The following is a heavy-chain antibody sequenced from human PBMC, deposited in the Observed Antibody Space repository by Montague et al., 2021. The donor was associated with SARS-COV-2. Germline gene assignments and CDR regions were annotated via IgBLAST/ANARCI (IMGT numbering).Heavy chain of an antibody. J-gene: IGHJ6*02. D-gene: IGHD4-11*01. Sequence: SETLSLTCAVYGGSFSGNYWSWIRQPPGKGLEWIGEINHYGSTNYNPSLKSRVTMSVGTSKNQFSLKLSSVTAADTAVYYCARGLPVTTLFYYFGMDVWGQGTMVTVSS. CDR2: INHYGST. V-gene: IGHV4-34*01. CDR1: GGSFSGNY. CDR3: ARGLPVTTLFYYFGMDV.